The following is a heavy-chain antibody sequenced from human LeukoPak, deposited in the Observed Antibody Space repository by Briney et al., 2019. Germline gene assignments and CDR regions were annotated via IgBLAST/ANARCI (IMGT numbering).Heavy chain of an antibody. Sequence: PSETLSLTCAVYGGSFSGYYWSWIRQPPGKGLEWIGEINHSGSTNYNPSLKSRVTISVDTSKNQFSLKLSSVTAADTAVYYCARGPRCSGGSCYYVRVDPWGQGTLVTVSS. V-gene: IGHV4-34*01. CDR2: INHSGST. CDR3: ARGPRCSGGSCYYVRVDP. J-gene: IGHJ5*02. CDR1: GGSFSGYY. D-gene: IGHD2-15*01.